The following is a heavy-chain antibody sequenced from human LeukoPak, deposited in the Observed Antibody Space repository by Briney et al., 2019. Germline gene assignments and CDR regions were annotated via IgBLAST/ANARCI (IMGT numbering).Heavy chain of an antibody. J-gene: IGHJ4*02. Sequence: SETLSLTCTVAGGSISSYYWSWIRQPPGKGREWIGSFFLKGSTYYNPSLKSRVTISVDTSRSQFSLTLSSVTAADTAVYYCARVARCTSCFDVDYWGQGTLVTVSS. D-gene: IGHD2-2*01. CDR3: ARVARCTSCFDVDY. V-gene: IGHV4-38-2*02. CDR2: FFLKGST. CDR1: GGSISSYY.